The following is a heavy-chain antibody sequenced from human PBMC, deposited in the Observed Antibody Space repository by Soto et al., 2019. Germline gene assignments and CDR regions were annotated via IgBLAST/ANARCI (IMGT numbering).Heavy chain of an antibody. J-gene: IGHJ5*02. D-gene: IGHD3-22*01. CDR2: ISTYNGNT. V-gene: IGHV1-18*01. CDR1: GYTFTSYA. Sequence: ASVKFSCKASGYTFTSYAISWVRQAPGQGLEWMGWISTYNGNTNYEQKLQGRVTMTTDTSTSTAYMELRSLGSDDTAVYYCASVLDYYDSSAYNWFDPWGQGTLVTVSS. CDR3: ASVLDYYDSSAYNWFDP.